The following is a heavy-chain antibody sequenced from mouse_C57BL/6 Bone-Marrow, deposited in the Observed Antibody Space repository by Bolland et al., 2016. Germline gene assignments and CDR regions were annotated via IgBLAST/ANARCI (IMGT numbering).Heavy chain of an antibody. V-gene: IGHV1-64*01. D-gene: IGHD4-1*01. CDR3: ARGGVNWAPFDY. J-gene: IGHJ3*01. CDR2: NSGST. Sequence: NSGSTNYNEKFKSKATLTVDKSSSTAYMQLSSLTSEDSAVYYCARGGVNWAPFDYWGQGTLV.